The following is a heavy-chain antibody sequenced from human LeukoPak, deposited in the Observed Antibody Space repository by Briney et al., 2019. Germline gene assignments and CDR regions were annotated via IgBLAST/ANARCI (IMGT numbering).Heavy chain of an antibody. V-gene: IGHV3-11*01. CDR2: ILYTAADI. D-gene: IGHD1-1*01. Sequence: SGRSLRLSWAAAGLPFSDYYMSWVRQAPGKWREWISYILYTAADIYYADSVKGRFTNSRDNAKKSLYLQMNLLRADDTAVYYCARDDMLERPSFDIWGQGTMVTVSS. J-gene: IGHJ3*02. CDR3: ARDDMLERPSFDI. CDR1: GLPFSDYY.